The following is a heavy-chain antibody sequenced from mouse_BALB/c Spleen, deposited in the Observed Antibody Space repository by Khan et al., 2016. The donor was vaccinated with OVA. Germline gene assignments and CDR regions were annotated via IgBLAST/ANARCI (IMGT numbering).Heavy chain of an antibody. V-gene: IGHV2-9*02. CDR2: IWTGGST. CDR3: ARYLGSSHWYFDV. J-gene: IGHJ1*01. D-gene: IGHD1-1*01. Sequence: QVQLKESGPGLVAPSQSLSITCTVSGFSLTSYGVHWVRQPPGKGLEWLGVIWTGGSTNYNSALRSRLTINKDNSKRQVFLKMNNLQTDDAAMDCCARYLGSSHWYFDVWGAGTTVTVSS. CDR1: GFSLTSYG.